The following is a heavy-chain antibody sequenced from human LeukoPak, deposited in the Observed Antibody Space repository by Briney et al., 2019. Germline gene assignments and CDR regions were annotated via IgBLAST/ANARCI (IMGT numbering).Heavy chain of an antibody. Sequence: GGSLRLSCAASGFTFSSYSMNWVRQAPGKGLKWVSSISSSSSYIYYADSVKGRFTISRDNAKNSLYLQMNSLRAEDTAVYYCARDSADTVTVDYWGQGTLVTVSS. CDR2: ISSSSSYI. CDR1: GFTFSSYS. V-gene: IGHV3-21*01. D-gene: IGHD4-11*01. J-gene: IGHJ4*02. CDR3: ARDSADTVTVDY.